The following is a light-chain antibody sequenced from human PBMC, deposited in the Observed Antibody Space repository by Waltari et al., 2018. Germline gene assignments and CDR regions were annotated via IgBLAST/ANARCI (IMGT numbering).Light chain of an antibody. Sequence: QSALTQPAPVSGSPGQSITISCTGTSSDVGGYNYVSWYQQHPGKAPKLMIYDVSNRPSGVSNRFSGSKSGNTASLTISGLQAEDEADYHCSSYSSSSTLVVFGGGTKLTVL. V-gene: IGLV2-14*03. CDR2: DVS. J-gene: IGLJ2*01. CDR3: SSYSSSSTLVV. CDR1: SSDVGGYNY.